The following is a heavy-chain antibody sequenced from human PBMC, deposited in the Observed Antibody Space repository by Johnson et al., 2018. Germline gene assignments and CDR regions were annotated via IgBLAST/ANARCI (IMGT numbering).Heavy chain of an antibody. CDR1: GFIFGDYS. D-gene: IGHD3-10*01. CDR3: ARDLRQPGAEYFQH. CDR2: ISASSTYI. J-gene: IGHJ1*01. Sequence: VQLVESGGGLVKXGGSLKVXCVASGFIFGDYSMNCVRQAPGKGLEWVSSISASSTYIYYTDSVKGGVTISRDNAKNSLYLPMSSLRAENTAGYYWARDLRQPGAEYFQHWGRGTLVTVSA. V-gene: IGHV3-21*01.